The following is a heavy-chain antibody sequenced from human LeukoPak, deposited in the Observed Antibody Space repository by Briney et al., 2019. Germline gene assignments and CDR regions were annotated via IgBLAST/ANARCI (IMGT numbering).Heavy chain of an antibody. D-gene: IGHD2-2*01. CDR1: GGSFSGYY. CDR3: AREGIVVVPAARSWFDP. Sequence: SETLSLTCAVYGGSFSGYYWSWIRQPPGKGLEWIGEINHSGSTNYNTSLKSRVTISVDTSKNQFSLKLSSVTAADTAVYYCAREGIVVVPAARSWFDPWGQGTLVTVSS. J-gene: IGHJ5*02. V-gene: IGHV4-34*01. CDR2: INHSGST.